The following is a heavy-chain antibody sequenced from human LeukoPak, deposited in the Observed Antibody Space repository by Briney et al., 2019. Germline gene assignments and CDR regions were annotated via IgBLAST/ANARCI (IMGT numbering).Heavy chain of an antibody. CDR2: IYYSGTT. Sequence: SETLSLTCTVSGASINSYFWSWIRQPPGKGLEWIGNIYYSGTTNYNPSLKSRVTISVDTSKKQFSLRLSSVTAADTAVYYCARGIAVAGTVPFDYWGQGTLVTVSS. J-gene: IGHJ4*02. CDR3: ARGIAVAGTVPFDY. CDR1: GASINSYF. V-gene: IGHV4-59*08. D-gene: IGHD6-19*01.